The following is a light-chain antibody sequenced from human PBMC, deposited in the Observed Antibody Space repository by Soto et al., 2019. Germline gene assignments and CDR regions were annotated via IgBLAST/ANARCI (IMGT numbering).Light chain of an antibody. Sequence: DIVMTQSPLSLPVTPGEPASISCRSSQSLLHSNGYNYLDWYLQKPGQSPHLLIYLGSNRASGVPDRFSGSGSGTDFTLKISRVEAEDVGVYYCIQALQTFTFGPGTKVDIK. CDR3: IQALQTFT. V-gene: IGKV2-28*01. CDR2: LGS. CDR1: QSLLHSNGYNY. J-gene: IGKJ3*01.